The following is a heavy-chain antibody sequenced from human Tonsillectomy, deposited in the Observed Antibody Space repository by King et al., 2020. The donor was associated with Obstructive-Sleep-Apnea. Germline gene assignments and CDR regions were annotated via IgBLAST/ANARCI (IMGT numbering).Heavy chain of an antibody. CDR3: ARDRDCRSTSCFFGMDV. V-gene: IGHV3-74*01. D-gene: IGHD2-2*01. CDR1: GFSFSCYW. J-gene: IGHJ6*02. CDR2: INSEGSTT. Sequence: VQLVESGGGLVQPGGSLRLSCAASGFSFSCYWLHWVRQAPGKGLVWVSRINSEGSTTTYADPVKGRFTISRDNAKNTLHLQMSSLRAEDTAVYFCARDRDCRSTSCFFGMDVWGQGTTVTVSS.